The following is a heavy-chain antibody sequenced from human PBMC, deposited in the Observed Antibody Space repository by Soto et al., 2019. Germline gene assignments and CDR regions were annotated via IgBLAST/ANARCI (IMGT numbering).Heavy chain of an antibody. CDR1: GFPVSTYS. D-gene: IGHD1-1*01. CDR2: ISYDGTIK. Sequence: QVQVVESGGGVVQPGRSLRLSCAASGFPVSTYSMYWVRQAPGQGLEWVALISYDGTIKDYADSVKGRFTISRDNSKNTLYLQMNSLRTEDTAVYYCVRCWGTGDGSNLGYNWFDPWGQGTLFTVSS. V-gene: IGHV3-30-3*01. CDR3: VRCWGTGDGSNLGYNWFDP. J-gene: IGHJ5*02.